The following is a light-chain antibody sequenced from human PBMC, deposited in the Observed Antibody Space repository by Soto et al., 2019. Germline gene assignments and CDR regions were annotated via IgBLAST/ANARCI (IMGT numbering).Light chain of an antibody. V-gene: IGLV2-14*01. CDR2: EVN. Sequence: QSALTQPASMSGSPGQSITISCTGTSSDVGDYNYVSWYQHHPGKAPKLLIYEVNNRPSGVSHRFSGSKSGNTASLTISGLQAEDESDYYCSSFRAGNTYVFGTGTKLTVL. J-gene: IGLJ1*01. CDR3: SSFRAGNTYV. CDR1: SSDVGDYNY.